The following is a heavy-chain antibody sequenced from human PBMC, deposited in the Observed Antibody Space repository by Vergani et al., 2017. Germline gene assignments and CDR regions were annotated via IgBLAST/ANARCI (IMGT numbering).Heavy chain of an antibody. Sequence: EVQLVESGGGLVQPGGSLRLSCAASGFTFSSYWMHWVRQAPGKGLVWVSRINSDGSSTSYADSVKGRFTISRDNAKNTLYLQMNSLRAEDTAVYYCAXAATQDFWSGYYTGEYYYYGMDVWGQGTTVTVSS. CDR3: AXAATQDFWSGYYTGEYYYYGMDV. CDR2: INSDGSST. D-gene: IGHD3-3*01. V-gene: IGHV3-74*01. CDR1: GFTFSSYW. J-gene: IGHJ6*02.